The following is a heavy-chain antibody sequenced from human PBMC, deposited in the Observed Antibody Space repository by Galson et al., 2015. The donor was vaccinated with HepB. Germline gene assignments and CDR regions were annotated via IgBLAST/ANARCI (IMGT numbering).Heavy chain of an antibody. J-gene: IGHJ3*02. CDR1: GFTVSSNY. V-gene: IGHV3-66*01. Sequence: SLRLSCAASGFTVSSNYMSWVRQAPGKGLEWVSVIYSGGSTYYADSVKGRFTIPRDNSKNTLYLHMNSLRADDTSLYYCARGDPFDIWGQGTMLTVSS. CDR2: IYSGGST. CDR3: ARGDPFDI.